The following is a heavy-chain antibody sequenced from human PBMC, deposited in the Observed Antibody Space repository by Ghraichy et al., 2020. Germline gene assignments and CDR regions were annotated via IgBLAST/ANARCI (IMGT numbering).Heavy chain of an antibody. Sequence: GGSLRLSCAASGFTVSSNYMSWVRQAPGKGLEWVSVIYSGGSTYYADSVKGRFTISRHNSKNTLYLQMNSLRAEDTAVYYCARSTPHPYSYALDAFDIWGQGTMVTVSS. J-gene: IGHJ3*02. V-gene: IGHV3-53*04. CDR1: GFTVSSNY. D-gene: IGHD5-18*01. CDR3: ARSTPHPYSYALDAFDI. CDR2: IYSGGST.